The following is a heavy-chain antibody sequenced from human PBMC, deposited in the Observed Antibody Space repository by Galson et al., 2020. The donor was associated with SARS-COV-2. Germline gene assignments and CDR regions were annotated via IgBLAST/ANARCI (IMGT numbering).Heavy chain of an antibody. Sequence: ETSETLSLTCTVSGGSISSGDYYWSWIRQPPGKGLEWIGYLYYSGSTYYNPSLKSRVTISVDTSKNQFSLKLSSVTAADTAVYYCASLPRGIGVVGGFDYWGQGTRVTVSS. V-gene: IGHV4-30-4*01. CDR2: LYYSGST. CDR3: ASLPRGIGVVGGFDY. D-gene: IGHD2-2*01. CDR1: GGSISSGDYY. J-gene: IGHJ4*02.